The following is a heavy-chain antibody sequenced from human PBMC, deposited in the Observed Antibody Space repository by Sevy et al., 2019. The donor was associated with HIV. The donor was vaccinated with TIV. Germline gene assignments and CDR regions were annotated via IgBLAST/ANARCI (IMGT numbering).Heavy chain of an antibody. CDR3: AKSRSGYYYAPPDY. J-gene: IGHJ4*02. D-gene: IGHD3-22*01. V-gene: IGHV3-30-3*02. CDR2: ISYDGSNK. Sequence: GGSLRLSCAASGFTFSSYAMHWVRQAPGKGLEWVAVISYDGSNKYYADSVKGQFTISRDNSKNTLYLQMNSLRAEDTAVYYCAKSRSGYYYAPPDYWGQGTLVTVSS. CDR1: GFTFSSYA.